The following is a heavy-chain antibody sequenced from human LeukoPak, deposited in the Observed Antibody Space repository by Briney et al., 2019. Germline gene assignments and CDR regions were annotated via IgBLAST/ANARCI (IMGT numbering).Heavy chain of an antibody. J-gene: IGHJ4*02. D-gene: IGHD5-18*01. CDR2: INHSGST. CDR3: ARVPGKYSYGSEYFDY. CDR1: GGSFSGYY. V-gene: IGHV4-34*01. Sequence: SETLSLTCAVYGGSFSGYYWSWIRQPPGKGLEWIGEINHSGSTNYNPSLMSRVTISVDTSKNQFSLKLSSVTAADTAVYYCARVPGKYSYGSEYFDYWGQGTLVTVSS.